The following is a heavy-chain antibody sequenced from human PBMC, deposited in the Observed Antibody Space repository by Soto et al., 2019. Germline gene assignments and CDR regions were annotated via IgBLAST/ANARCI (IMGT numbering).Heavy chain of an antibody. CDR1: GYTLTDLS. CDR3: ATDQYCSSTSCYAGGWFDP. D-gene: IGHD2-2*01. Sequence: ASVKVSCKVSGYTLTDLSMHWVRQAPGKGLEWMGGFDPEDGETIYAQKFQGRVTMTEDTSTDTAYMELSSLRSEDTAVYYCATDQYCSSTSCYAGGWFDPWGQGTLVTVSS. CDR2: FDPEDGET. V-gene: IGHV1-24*01. J-gene: IGHJ5*02.